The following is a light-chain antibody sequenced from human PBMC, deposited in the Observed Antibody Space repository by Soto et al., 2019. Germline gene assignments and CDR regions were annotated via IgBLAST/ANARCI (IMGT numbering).Light chain of an antibody. V-gene: IGKV1-9*01. J-gene: IGKJ5*01. Sequence: DIQLTQSPSFLSASICESVTITCRGSQVISTSLAWYQVKPGTAPKLMIYAASTLESGVPSRFSATVSGTEFSLTITSLQPEDFATYYCQQLFDSPITFGQGTRLEIK. CDR3: QQLFDSPIT. CDR2: AAS. CDR1: QVISTS.